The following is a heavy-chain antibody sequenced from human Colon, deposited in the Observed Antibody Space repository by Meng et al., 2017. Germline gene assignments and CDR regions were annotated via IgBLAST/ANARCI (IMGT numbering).Heavy chain of an antibody. V-gene: IGHV4-59*08. Sequence: QVQLQQSAPGLVKPSETLSLTCTVSGGSINNYYWSWSRQPPGKGLEWIGYLYYSGSTNYTPSLRSRVTISLDTPKKQFSLKLNSVTAADTAVYYCARLDSALDHWGQGTLVTVSS. D-gene: IGHD5-18*01. CDR1: GGSINNYY. J-gene: IGHJ4*02. CDR3: ARLDSALDH. CDR2: LYYSGST.